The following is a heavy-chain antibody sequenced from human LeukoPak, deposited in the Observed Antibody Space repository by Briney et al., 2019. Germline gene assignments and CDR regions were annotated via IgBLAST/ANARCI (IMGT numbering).Heavy chain of an antibody. CDR3: ARGHWGLDS. V-gene: IGHV3-11*04. J-gene: IGHJ4*02. CDR1: GFTFSDHY. CDR2: ISHTGTTI. Sequence: AESLRLSCAASGFTFSDHYMTWIRQRPGKGLEWVSYISHTGTTIYYADSVKGRFTLSRDNARNSLYLQMNSLRAEDTAVYYCARGHWGLDSWGQGTLVTVSS. D-gene: IGHD7-27*01.